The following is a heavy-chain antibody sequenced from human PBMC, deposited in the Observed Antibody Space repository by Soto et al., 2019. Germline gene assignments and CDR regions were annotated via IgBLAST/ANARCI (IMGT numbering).Heavy chain of an antibody. D-gene: IGHD2-15*01. CDR2: INHSGST. CDR3: ARGRLLPVYCYYYGMDV. CDR1: GGSFSGYY. Sequence: QVQLQQWGAGLLKPSETLSLTCAVYGGSFSGYYWSWIRQPPGKGLEWIGEINHSGSTNYNPSLKCGVTISVDTSKNQFSLKLSSVTAAATAVYYCARGRLLPVYCYYYGMDVWGQGTTVTVSS. J-gene: IGHJ6*02. V-gene: IGHV4-34*01.